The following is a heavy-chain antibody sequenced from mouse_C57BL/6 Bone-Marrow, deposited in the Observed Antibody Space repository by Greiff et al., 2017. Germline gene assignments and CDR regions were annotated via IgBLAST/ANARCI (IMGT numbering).Heavy chain of an antibody. CDR2: ISDGGSYT. D-gene: IGHD1-1*01. CDR3: ARDPHYYGRSYVDWYFDV. V-gene: IGHV5-4*01. J-gene: IGHJ1*03. Sequence: EVKLMESGGGLVKPGGSLKLSCAASGFTFSSYAMSWVRQTPEKRLEWVATISDGGSYTYYPDNVKGRFTISRDNAKNNLYLQMSHLKSEDTAMYYCARDPHYYGRSYVDWYFDVWGTGTTVTVSS. CDR1: GFTFSSYA.